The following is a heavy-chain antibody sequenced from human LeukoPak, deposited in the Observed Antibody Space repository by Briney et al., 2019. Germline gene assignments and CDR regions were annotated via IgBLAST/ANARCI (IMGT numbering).Heavy chain of an antibody. V-gene: IGHV3-74*01. Sequence: GGSLRLSCAASGFTFSSYWMHWVRQAPGKGLVWVSRINSDGSSTSYADSVKGRFTIPRDNAKNTLYLQMNSLRAEDTAVYYCARGGPPRAAMDNWGQGTLVTVSS. J-gene: IGHJ4*02. CDR1: GFTFSSYW. CDR2: INSDGSST. D-gene: IGHD5-18*01. CDR3: ARGGPPRAAMDN.